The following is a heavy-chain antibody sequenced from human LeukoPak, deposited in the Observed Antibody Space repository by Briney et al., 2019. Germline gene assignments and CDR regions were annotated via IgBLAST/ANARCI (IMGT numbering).Heavy chain of an antibody. CDR3: ASIYYDRPFDY. CDR2: IYHSGST. V-gene: IGHV4-59*04. CDR1: GGSLSNYY. J-gene: IGHJ4*02. Sequence: SETLSLTCTVSGGSLSNYYWSWIRQPPGKGLEWIGYIYHSGSTYYNPSLKSRVTISVDRSKNQFSLKLSSVTAADTAVYYCASIYYDRPFDYWGQGTLVTVSS. D-gene: IGHD3-22*01.